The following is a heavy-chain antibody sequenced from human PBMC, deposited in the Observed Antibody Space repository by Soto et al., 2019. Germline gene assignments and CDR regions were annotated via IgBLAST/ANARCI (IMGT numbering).Heavy chain of an antibody. CDR1: GYSFTSYW. V-gene: IGHV5-51*01. CDR2: IYPGDSDT. D-gene: IGHD1-26*01. CDR3: ARLEYSGSYYYYYYYGMDV. J-gene: IGHJ6*02. Sequence: GESLKISCKGSGYSFTSYWIGWVRQMPGKGLEGMGIIYPGDSDTRYSPSFQGQVTISAAKSNSTAYLQWSRLKASDTAMYSCARLEYSGSYYYYYYYGMDVWGQGTTVTVSS.